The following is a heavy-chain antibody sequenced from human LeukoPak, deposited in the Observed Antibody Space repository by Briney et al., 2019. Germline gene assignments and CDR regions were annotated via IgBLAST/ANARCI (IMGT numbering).Heavy chain of an antibody. CDR3: TSSTGFGKYFDY. V-gene: IGHV3-21*03. CDR1: GFTFSSYE. J-gene: IGHJ4*02. Sequence: PGGSLRLSCAASGFTFSSYEMNWVRQAPGKGLEWVSSIDNAGTYTYYVDSVRGRFTLSRDNAKNSVYLQVNSLRAEDTAVYYCTSSTGFGKYFDYWGRGILVTVSS. D-gene: IGHD6-6*01. CDR2: IDNAGTYT.